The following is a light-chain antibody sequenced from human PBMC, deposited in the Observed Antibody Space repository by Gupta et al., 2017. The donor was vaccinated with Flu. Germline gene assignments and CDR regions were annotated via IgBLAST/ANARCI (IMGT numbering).Light chain of an antibody. Sequence: ITQSTSTLSASVGDRVTITCRASQSISSWLAWYQQKPGKDPNLLIYKASSLENGVPGRFSGSGSGTEFTLTISSLQPDDSATYYCQHLGTFGQGTNVEIK. J-gene: IGKJ1*01. CDR1: QSISSW. CDR2: KAS. CDR3: QHLGT. V-gene: IGKV1-5*03.